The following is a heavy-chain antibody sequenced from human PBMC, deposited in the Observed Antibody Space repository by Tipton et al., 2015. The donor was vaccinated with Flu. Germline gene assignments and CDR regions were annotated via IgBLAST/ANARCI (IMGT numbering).Heavy chain of an antibody. CDR2: ISWNSGSI. J-gene: IGHJ4*02. CDR3: AKGAGDDLPRAPFDY. V-gene: IGHV3-9*03. Sequence: SLRLSCAASGFTFDDYAMPWVRQAPGKGLEWVSGISWNSGSIGYADSVKGRFTISRDNAKNSLYLQMNSLRAEDMALYYCAKGAGDDLPRAPFDYWGQGTLVTVSS. CDR1: GFTFDDYA.